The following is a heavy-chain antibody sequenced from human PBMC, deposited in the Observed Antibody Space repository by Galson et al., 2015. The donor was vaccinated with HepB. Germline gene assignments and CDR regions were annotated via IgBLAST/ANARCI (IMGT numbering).Heavy chain of an antibody. CDR2: IYAGDSDT. D-gene: IGHD6-19*01. Sequence: QSGAEVKKPGESLKISCKGSGYSFTNYWIGWVRQMPGKGLEWMGIIYAGDSDTRYSPSFQGQVTISVDKSIGTAYMQWNSLKASDTAIYHCARTRPDSYSSVWHPVSHFDYWGQGTLVTVSS. CDR1: GYSFTNYW. V-gene: IGHV5-51*03. J-gene: IGHJ4*02. CDR3: ARTRPDSYSSVWHPVSHFDY.